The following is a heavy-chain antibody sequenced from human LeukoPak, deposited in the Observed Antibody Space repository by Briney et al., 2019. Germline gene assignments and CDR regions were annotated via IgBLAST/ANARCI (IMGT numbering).Heavy chain of an antibody. J-gene: IGHJ3*02. V-gene: IGHV3-30*03. D-gene: IGHD2-21*02. CDR3: ARGRRDCSGDCYVAFDI. CDR1: GFTFSSYG. Sequence: PGRSLRLSCAASGFTFSSYGMHWVRQAPGKGLEWVAVISYDGSNKYYADSVKGRFTISRDNSKNTLYLQMNSLRAEDTAVYYCARGRRDCSGDCYVAFDIWGQGTMVTVSS. CDR2: ISYDGSNK.